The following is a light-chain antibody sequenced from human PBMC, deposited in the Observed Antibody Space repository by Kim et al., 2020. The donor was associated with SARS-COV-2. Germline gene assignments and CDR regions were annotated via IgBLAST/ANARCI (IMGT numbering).Light chain of an antibody. CDR1: SSNVVAYNY. J-gene: IGLJ2*01. CDR2: DAR. Sequence: QSISISCTGSSSNVVAYNYVSWYQQHPGKAPKLIIYDARYRPSGVSDRFSASKSGNTASLTISGLQPEDEADYHCSSYTTASTLLIFGGGTQLTVL. V-gene: IGLV2-14*03. CDR3: SSYTTASTLLI.